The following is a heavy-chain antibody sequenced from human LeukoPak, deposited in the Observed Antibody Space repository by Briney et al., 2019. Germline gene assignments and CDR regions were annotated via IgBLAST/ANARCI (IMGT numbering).Heavy chain of an antibody. V-gene: IGHV4-34*01. CDR1: GGSFSGYY. Sequence: SETLSLTCAVYGGSFSGYYWSWIRQPPGKGLEWIGKINHSGSTNYNPSLKSRVTISVDTSKNQFSLKLSSVTAADTAVYYCASNNPLITMVRGVIIIPKDYYYGMDVWGQGTTVTVSS. D-gene: IGHD3-10*01. CDR3: ASNNPLITMVRGVIIIPKDYYYGMDV. CDR2: INHSGST. J-gene: IGHJ6*02.